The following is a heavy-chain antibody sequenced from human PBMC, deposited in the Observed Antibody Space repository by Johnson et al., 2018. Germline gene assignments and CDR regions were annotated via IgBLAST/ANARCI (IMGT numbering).Heavy chain of an antibody. D-gene: IGHD6-19*01. J-gene: IGHJ3*02. Sequence: VQLQESGGGLVQPGGSLRLSCAASGFTVSSHYMSWVRHAAGEGLEWVSVIYSGGSAYCADPVKGRFPISRDNSKNTLYLQMNSLRDEDTAVYYCARAQQWLLLDDAFDIWGQGTMVTVSS. V-gene: IGHV3-66*02. CDR1: GFTVSSHY. CDR2: IYSGGSA. CDR3: ARAQQWLLLDDAFDI.